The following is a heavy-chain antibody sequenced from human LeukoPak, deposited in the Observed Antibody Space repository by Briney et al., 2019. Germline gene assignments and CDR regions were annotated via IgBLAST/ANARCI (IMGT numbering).Heavy chain of an antibody. CDR2: INHSGST. CDR3: ARALYSGYKKHSFDY. Sequence: SETLSLTCTVSGGSISSGGYYWSWIRQHPGEGLEWIGEINHSGSTNYNPSLKSRVTISVDTSKNQFSLKLSSVTAADTAVYYCARALYSGYKKHSFDYWGQGTLVTVSS. J-gene: IGHJ4*02. D-gene: IGHD5-12*01. CDR1: GGSISSGGYY. V-gene: IGHV4-31*03.